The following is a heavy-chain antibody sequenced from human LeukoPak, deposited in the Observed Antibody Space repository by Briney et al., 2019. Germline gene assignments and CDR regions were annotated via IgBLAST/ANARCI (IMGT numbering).Heavy chain of an antibody. Sequence: SETLSLTCTVSGASISSYYWSWIRQPPGKGLEWIGYIYYSGSTNYNPSLKSRVTISVDTSKNQFSLKLSSVTAADTAVYYCARLKQAGPLWDWGQGTLVTVSS. D-gene: IGHD6-19*01. J-gene: IGHJ4*02. CDR1: GASISSYY. CDR3: ARLKQAGPLWD. V-gene: IGHV4-59*08. CDR2: IYYSGST.